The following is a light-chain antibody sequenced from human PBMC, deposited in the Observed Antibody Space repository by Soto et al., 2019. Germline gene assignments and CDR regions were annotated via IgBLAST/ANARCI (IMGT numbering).Light chain of an antibody. Sequence: IVMTQSPDSLAVSLGERTTIHCKSSQSLLFSTNKKNYFAWYQQKPGQPPKLLIYWASTRESGVPDRFNGSGSGTDFTLTISSLQAEDVAVSYCQQYYSTPLTFGGGTKVEI. J-gene: IGKJ4*01. CDR2: WAS. CDR3: QQYYSTPLT. CDR1: QSLLFSTNKKNY. V-gene: IGKV4-1*01.